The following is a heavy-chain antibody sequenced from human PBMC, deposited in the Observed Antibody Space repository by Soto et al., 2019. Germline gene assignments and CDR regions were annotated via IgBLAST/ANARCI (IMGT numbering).Heavy chain of an antibody. CDR1: GDRVSSSSSA. CDR3: ARGLRPHFDY. Sequence: SQTLSLTCAISGDRVSSSSSAWNWIIQSPSRGLEWLGRTYYRSTWIHDYAVSVKSRIIINPDTSQNQFSLQLNSVTPDDTAVYYCARGLRPHFDYWGLGTLVTVSS. V-gene: IGHV6-1*01. J-gene: IGHJ4*02. CDR2: TYYRSTWIH. D-gene: IGHD3-10*01.